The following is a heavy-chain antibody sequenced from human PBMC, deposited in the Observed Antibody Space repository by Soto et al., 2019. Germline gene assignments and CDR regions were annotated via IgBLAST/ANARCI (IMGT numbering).Heavy chain of an antibody. V-gene: IGHV2-5*02. CDR3: AHRRDSSSWGYRAHNWFAP. CDR2: IYWDDDK. Sequence: QITLKESGPTLVKPTQTLTLTCTFSGFSLSTSGVGVGWIRQPPGKALEWLALIYWDDDKRYSPSLKSRLTITKDTSKTQVVLKMTNMDPVDTATYYCAHRRDSSSWGYRAHNWFAPWGQGTLVPVSS. D-gene: IGHD6-13*01. CDR1: GFSLSTSGVG. J-gene: IGHJ5*02.